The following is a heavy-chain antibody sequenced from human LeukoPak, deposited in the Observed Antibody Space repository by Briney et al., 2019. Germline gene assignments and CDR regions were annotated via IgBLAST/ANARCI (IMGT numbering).Heavy chain of an antibody. CDR3: ARDIHEEGWELLDY. D-gene: IGHD1-26*01. Sequence: GASVKVSCKAAGYTFTSYYIHCVRQAPGQGLEWMGIINPSGGGTSYAQKFQGRVTMTRDTSTRTIYLALSRLRSEDTAVYYCARDIHEEGWELLDYWGQGTLVTVSS. CDR2: INPSGGGT. CDR1: GYTFTSYY. J-gene: IGHJ4*02. V-gene: IGHV1-46*01.